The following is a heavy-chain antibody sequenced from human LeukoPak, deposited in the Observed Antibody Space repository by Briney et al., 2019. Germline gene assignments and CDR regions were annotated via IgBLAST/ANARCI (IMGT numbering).Heavy chain of an antibody. CDR2: INPIGRT. Sequence: SETLSLTCAVYGGSLSGYYLSWIRQPPGMGLEWIGEINPIGRTNYNPSLKSRVIILEDTSKNQFSLRLNSVTAADTAAYYCARRSGSFSLWGQGTLVTVSS. D-gene: IGHD3-10*01. V-gene: IGHV4-34*01. CDR3: ARRSGSFSL. J-gene: IGHJ4*02. CDR1: GGSLSGYY.